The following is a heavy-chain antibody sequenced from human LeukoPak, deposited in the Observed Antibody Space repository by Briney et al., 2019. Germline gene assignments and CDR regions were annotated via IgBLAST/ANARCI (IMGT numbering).Heavy chain of an antibody. CDR1: GYSFTSYW. D-gene: IGHD2-2*01. V-gene: IGHV5-51*01. Sequence: ESPKISCKGSGYSFTSYWIAWVRQMPGKGLEWMGIIYPGDSDTRYSPSFQGQVTISADKSISTAYLQWSSLKASDTAMYYCARGALPAANWLDPWGQGTLVTVSS. J-gene: IGHJ5*02. CDR3: ARGALPAANWLDP. CDR2: IYPGDSDT.